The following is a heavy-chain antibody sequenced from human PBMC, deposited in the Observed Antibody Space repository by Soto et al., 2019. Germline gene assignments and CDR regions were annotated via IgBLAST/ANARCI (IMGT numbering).Heavy chain of an antibody. V-gene: IGHV3-23*01. Sequence: EVQLLESGGGLVQPGGSLRLSCAASGFTFSPYAMTWVRQAPGKGLEWVSSISGSGGNTNYADSVKGRFTVSRDNSKRTLSLQMNSLTEEDTAIYYCAKGLRRLLIIQYYYGLDVWGRGTTVTVSS. J-gene: IGHJ6*02. D-gene: IGHD3-16*01. CDR1: GFTFSPYA. CDR3: AKGLRRLLIIQYYYGLDV. CDR2: ISGSGGNT.